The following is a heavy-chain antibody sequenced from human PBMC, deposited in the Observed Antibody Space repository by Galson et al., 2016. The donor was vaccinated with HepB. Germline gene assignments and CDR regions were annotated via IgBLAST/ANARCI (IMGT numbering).Heavy chain of an antibody. Sequence: TLSLTCTVSGGSISSGVHYWSWVRQHPGKGLEWIGYIFYTGGTYYNPSLNSRVTITVDTSQSQFSLNLNSVTAADTAVYYCARMGVTSRVYFYAMDVWGQGTTVTVSS. D-gene: IGHD2-2*01. CDR1: GGSISSGVHY. CDR2: IFYTGGT. J-gene: IGHJ6*02. V-gene: IGHV4-31*03. CDR3: ARMGVTSRVYFYAMDV.